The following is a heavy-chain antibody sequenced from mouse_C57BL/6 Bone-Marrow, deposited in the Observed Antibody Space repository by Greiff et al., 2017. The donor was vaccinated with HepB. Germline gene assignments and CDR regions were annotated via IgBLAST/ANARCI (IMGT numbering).Heavy chain of an antibody. V-gene: IGHV8-8*01. CDR2: IWWDDDK. CDR3: ARMGDYDLAWFAY. CDR1: GFSLSTFGMG. Sequence: QVQLKESGPGILQPSQTLSLTCSFSGFSLSTFGMGVGWIRQPSGKGLEWLAHIWWDDDKYYNPALKSRLTISKDTSKNQVFLKIANVDTADTATYFCARMGDYDLAWFAYWGQGTLVTVSA. J-gene: IGHJ3*01. D-gene: IGHD2-4*01.